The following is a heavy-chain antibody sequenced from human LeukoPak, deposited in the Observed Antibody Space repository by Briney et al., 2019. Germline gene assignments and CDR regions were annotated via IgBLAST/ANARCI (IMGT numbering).Heavy chain of an antibody. V-gene: IGHV1-8*01. Sequence: ASVTVSCKASAYTFTSYDINWVRQAPGQGLEWMGWMNPNSGNTVYAQRFQGRVTMTRDNSISTAYMELSNLTSEDTAVYFCARVSGFERKDSFSYWGQGTLVTVSS. CDR3: ARVSGFERKDSFSY. D-gene: IGHD5-12*01. CDR1: AYTFTSYD. CDR2: MNPNSGNT. J-gene: IGHJ4*02.